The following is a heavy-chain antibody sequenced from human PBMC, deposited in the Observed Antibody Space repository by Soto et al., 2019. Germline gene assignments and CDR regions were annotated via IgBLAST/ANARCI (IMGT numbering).Heavy chain of an antibody. V-gene: IGHV3-49*03. CDR1: GFTFGDYA. CDR3: TRGSKTKRGYSGYVNTFDY. J-gene: IGHJ4*02. Sequence: GVLRLSCTASGFTFGDYAMSWFRQAPGKGLEWVGFIRSKAYGGTTEYAASVKGRFTISRDDSKSIAYLQMNSLKTEDTAVYYCTRGSKTKRGYSGYVNTFDYWGQGTLVTVSS. D-gene: IGHD5-12*01. CDR2: IRSKAYGGTT.